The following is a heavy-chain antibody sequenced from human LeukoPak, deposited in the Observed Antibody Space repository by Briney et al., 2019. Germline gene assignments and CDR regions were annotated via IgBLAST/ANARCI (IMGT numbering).Heavy chain of an antibody. V-gene: IGHV4-31*03. J-gene: IGHJ5*02. CDR2: IYYSGST. Sequence: SETLSLTCTVSGVSISSGGYSWSWIRQHPGKGLEWIGYIYYSGSTYYNPSLKSRVTISVDTSKNQFSLKLSSATAADTAVYYCARDVETRNCSSTSCYWFDPWGQGTLVTVSS. CDR1: GVSISSGGYS. D-gene: IGHD2-2*01. CDR3: ARDVETRNCSSTSCYWFDP.